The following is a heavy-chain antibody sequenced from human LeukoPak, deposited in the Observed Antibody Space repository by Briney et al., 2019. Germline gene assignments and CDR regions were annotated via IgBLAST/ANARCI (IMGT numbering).Heavy chain of an antibody. V-gene: IGHV3-7*01. CDR3: ARDHSGYDPYFDY. J-gene: IGHJ4*02. CDR1: VFTFSSYW. Sequence: GGSLRLSCAVSVFTFSSYWMSWVRQAPGKGREWVANIKQEGSEKYYVDSVKGRFTIPRDNAKNSLYLQMNSLRAEDTAVYYCARDHSGYDPYFDYWGQGTLVTVSA. D-gene: IGHD5-12*01. CDR2: IKQEGSEK.